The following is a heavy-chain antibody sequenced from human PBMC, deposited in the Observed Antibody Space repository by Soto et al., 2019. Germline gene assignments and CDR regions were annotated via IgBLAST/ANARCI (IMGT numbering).Heavy chain of an antibody. CDR2: ISWDGGST. D-gene: IGHD4-4*01. J-gene: IGHJ4*02. V-gene: IGHV3-43*01. CDR1: GFTFDDYT. CDR3: AKGDRYPDYSNLTVNY. Sequence: EVQLVESGGVVVQPGGSLRLSCAASGFTFDDYTMHWVRQAPGKGLEWVSLISWDGGSTYYADSVKGRFTISRDNSKNSLYLQMNSLRTEGTALYYCAKGDRYPDYSNLTVNYWGQGTLVTVSS.